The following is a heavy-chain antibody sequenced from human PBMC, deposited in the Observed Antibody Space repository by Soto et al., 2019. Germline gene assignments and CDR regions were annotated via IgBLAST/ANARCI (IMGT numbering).Heavy chain of an antibody. CDR1: GGSFSGYY. Sequence: QVQLQQWGAGLLKPSETLSLTCAVYGGSFSGYYWSWIRQPPGKGLEGIGEINHSGSTNYNPSLKSRVTISVDTSKNQLSLKLSSVTAADTAVYYCARDSSGIDYWGQGTLVTVSS. J-gene: IGHJ4*02. V-gene: IGHV4-34*01. D-gene: IGHD6-19*01. CDR3: ARDSSGIDY. CDR2: INHSGST.